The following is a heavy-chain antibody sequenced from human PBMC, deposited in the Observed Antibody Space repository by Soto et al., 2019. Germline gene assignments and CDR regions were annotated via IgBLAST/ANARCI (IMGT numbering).Heavy chain of an antibody. J-gene: IGHJ6*02. CDR1: GGSFNGYY. V-gene: IGHV4-34*01. Sequence: SETLSLTCAVYGGSFNGYYWSWIRQPPGKGLEWIGEINHSGSTNYNPSLKSRVTISVDTSKNQFSLKLSSVTAADTAVYYCAIPLAPEYSSSWDANYYYYGMDVWGQGTTVTVSS. CDR2: INHSGST. CDR3: AIPLAPEYSSSWDANYYYYGMDV. D-gene: IGHD6-13*01.